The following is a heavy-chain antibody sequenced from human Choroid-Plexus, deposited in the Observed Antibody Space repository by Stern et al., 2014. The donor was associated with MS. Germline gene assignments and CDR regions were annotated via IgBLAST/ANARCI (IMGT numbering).Heavy chain of an antibody. CDR1: GYSITSAAFS. J-gene: IGHJ5*02. D-gene: IGHD2-2*01. V-gene: IGHV4-30-4*07. CDR2: MYYGESP. CDR3: ARGRSRVHPPLDP. Sequence: QVHLMESGPGLVKPSQTLSLTCSVSGYSITSAAFSSTWIRQAPGKGLGWNGYMYYGESPLNNPSLRSRVNISVDTSKNQFALRLNSVTAADTAVYYCARGRSRVHPPLDPWGQGTLVTVSS.